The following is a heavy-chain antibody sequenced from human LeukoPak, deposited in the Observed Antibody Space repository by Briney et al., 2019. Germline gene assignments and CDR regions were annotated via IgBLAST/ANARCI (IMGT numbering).Heavy chain of an antibody. J-gene: IGHJ1*01. CDR2: ISGSDGST. V-gene: IGHV3-23*01. CDR1: GFTFSSYA. CDR3: AKGEGRYEAEYFQH. Sequence: GGSLRLSCAASGFTFSSYAMSWVRQAPGKGLEWVSAISGSDGSTYYADSVKGWFTISRDNSKNTLYLQMNSLRAEDTAVYYCAKGEGRYEAEYFQHWGQGTLVTVSS. D-gene: IGHD1-14*01.